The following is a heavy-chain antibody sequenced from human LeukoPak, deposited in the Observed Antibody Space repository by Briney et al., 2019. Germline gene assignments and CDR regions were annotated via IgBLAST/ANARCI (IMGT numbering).Heavy chain of an antibody. CDR1: DFTVSDNY. Sequence: GGSLRLSCAASDFTVSDNYMSWVRQAPGKGLEWVSVIYIGGTTYYAHSVKGRFTISRDNSKNTLYLQMNSLRAEDTAVYFCARAYYYGSGNYYLDYWGQGTLVAVSS. J-gene: IGHJ4*02. CDR3: ARAYYYGSGNYYLDY. CDR2: IYIGGTT. D-gene: IGHD3-10*01. V-gene: IGHV3-53*01.